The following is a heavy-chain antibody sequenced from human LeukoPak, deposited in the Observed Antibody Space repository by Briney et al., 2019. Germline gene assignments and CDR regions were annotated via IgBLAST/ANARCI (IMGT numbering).Heavy chain of an antibody. V-gene: IGHV1-18*01. CDR3: ARDHPPELRYFDWIDAFDI. CDR1: GYTFISYD. CDR2: ISTYNGNT. J-gene: IGHJ3*02. D-gene: IGHD3-9*01. Sequence: GASVKVSCKASGYTFISYDITWVRQAPGQGLEWMGWISTYNGNTNYAQKLQGRVTMTTDTSTSTAYMELRSLRSDDTAVYYCARDHPPELRYFDWIDAFDIWGQGTMVTVSS.